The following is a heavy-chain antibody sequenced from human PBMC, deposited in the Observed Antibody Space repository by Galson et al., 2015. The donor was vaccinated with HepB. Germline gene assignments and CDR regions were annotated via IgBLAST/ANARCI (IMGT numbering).Heavy chain of an antibody. CDR2: IYWNDDK. Sequence: PALVKPTQTLTLTCTFSGFSLSTSGVGVGWIRQPPGKALEWLALIYWNDDKRYSPSLKSRLTITKDTSENQVVLTMTNMDPVDTATYYCAHRGYDSSGYYKYFDYWGQGTLVTVSS. V-gene: IGHV2-5*01. J-gene: IGHJ4*02. CDR3: AHRGYDSSGYYKYFDY. CDR1: GFSLSTSGVG. D-gene: IGHD3-22*01.